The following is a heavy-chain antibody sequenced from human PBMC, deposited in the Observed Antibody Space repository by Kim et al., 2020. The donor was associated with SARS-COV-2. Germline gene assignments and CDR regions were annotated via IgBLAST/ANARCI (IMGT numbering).Heavy chain of an antibody. V-gene: IGHV4-34*01. CDR3: ARGRGSDVVVPAAGYYFDY. J-gene: IGHJ4*02. Sequence: SETLSLTCAVYGGSFSGYYWSWIRQPPGKGLEWIGEINHSGSTNYNPSLKSRVTISVDTSKNQFSLKLSSVTAADTAVYYCARGRGSDVVVPAAGYYFDYWGQGTLVTVSS. CDR2: INHSGST. D-gene: IGHD2-2*01. CDR1: GGSFSGYY.